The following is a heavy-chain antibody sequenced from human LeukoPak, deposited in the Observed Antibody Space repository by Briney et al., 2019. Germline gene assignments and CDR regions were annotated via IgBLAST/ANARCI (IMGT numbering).Heavy chain of an antibody. CDR2: VQSDGNNK. CDR1: GFTFNSYV. V-gene: IGHV3-30*02. D-gene: IGHD2-2*01. Sequence: PGGSLRLSCEASGFTFNSYVMHWVRQAPGKGLEWVTFVQSDGNNKYYADSVKGRFTISRDNSKNTVYLQMNKLRAEDTAVYYCVKETRSQLPFDYWGQGTLVTVSS. J-gene: IGHJ4*02. CDR3: VKETRSQLPFDY.